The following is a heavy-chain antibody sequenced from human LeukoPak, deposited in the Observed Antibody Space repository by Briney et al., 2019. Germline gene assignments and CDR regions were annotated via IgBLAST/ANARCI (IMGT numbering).Heavy chain of an antibody. CDR2: INTGSTYI. Sequence: GGSLRLSCAASGFTLSRMHWVRQAPGKGLEWVSSINTGSTYINYADSVKGRFTISRDNAKNSLYLQMNSLRAEDTAVYYCARDFYCDNGECFDNWGQGTLVTVSS. D-gene: IGHD2-8*01. V-gene: IGHV3-21*01. CDR1: GFTLSR. CDR3: ARDFYCDNGECFDN. J-gene: IGHJ4*02.